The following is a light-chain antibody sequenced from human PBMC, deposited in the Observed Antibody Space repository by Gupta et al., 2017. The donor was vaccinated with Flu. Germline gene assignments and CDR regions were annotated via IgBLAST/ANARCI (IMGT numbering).Light chain of an antibody. J-gene: IGLJ3*02. CDR3: QTADRSGTWV. V-gene: IGLV3-25*02. CDR2: KDT. CDR1: SLPDQY. Sequence: SSELKQPPSVSVSPGQTATIICSGDSLPDQYAYWYQQRPGQAPRLIIFKDTGRPSGIPERFSGSSSGTGVTLTISGVQAADEADYYCQTADRSGTWVFGGGTRLTVL.